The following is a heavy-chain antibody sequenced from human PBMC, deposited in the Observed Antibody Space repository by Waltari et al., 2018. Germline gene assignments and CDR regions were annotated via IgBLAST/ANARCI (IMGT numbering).Heavy chain of an antibody. Sequence: QVQLQESGPGLVKPSQTLSLTCTVSGGSISSGGYYWSWTRQHPGKGLEWIGYMYYSGSTYYNPSLKSRVTISVDTSKNQFSLKLSSVTAADTAVYYCASTRDGYISFDYWGQGTLVTVSS. CDR2: MYYSGST. D-gene: IGHD5-12*01. CDR1: GGSISSGGYY. CDR3: ASTRDGYISFDY. V-gene: IGHV4-31*03. J-gene: IGHJ4*02.